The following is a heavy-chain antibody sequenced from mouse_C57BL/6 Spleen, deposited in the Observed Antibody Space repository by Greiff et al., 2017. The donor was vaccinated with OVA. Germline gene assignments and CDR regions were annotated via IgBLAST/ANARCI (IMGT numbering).Heavy chain of an antibody. V-gene: IGHV1-39*01. D-gene: IGHD1-1*01. CDR3: ARSSYGSSYVGYFDY. J-gene: IGHJ2*01. CDR1: GYSFTDYN. Sequence: EVQLQESGPELVKPGASVKISCKASGYSFTDYNMNWVQQSTGKSLEWIGVINPNYGTTSYHQKFKGKATLTVDQSSSTAYMQLNSLTSEDSAVYYCARSSYGSSYVGYFDYWGQGTTLTVSS. CDR2: INPNYGTT.